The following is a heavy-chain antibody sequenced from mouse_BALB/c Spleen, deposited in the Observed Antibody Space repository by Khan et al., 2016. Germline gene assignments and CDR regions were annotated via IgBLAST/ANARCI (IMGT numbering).Heavy chain of an antibody. CDR1: GYSLPRYG. CDR2: IWAGGST. Sequence: QVQLKESGPGLVAPSQSLSITCTVYGYSLPRYGVHWVRQPPGKGLEWLGLIWAGGSTNYHWALMSRLSISIDNSKSLVFLIMNSLQTDDTAVYYGSRSSCHASYCGQGTTRTGSS. CDR3: SRSSCHASY. D-gene: IGHD6-1*01. V-gene: IGHV2-9*02. J-gene: IGHJ2*01.